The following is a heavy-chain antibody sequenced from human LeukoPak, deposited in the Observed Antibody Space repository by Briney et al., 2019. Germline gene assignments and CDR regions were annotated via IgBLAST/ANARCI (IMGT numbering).Heavy chain of an antibody. D-gene: IGHD3-16*01. V-gene: IGHV3-30*18. CDR1: GLAFSSYG. J-gene: IGHJ4*02. CDR3: AKDGGRFSGHTDY. Sequence: GGSLRLSCAASGLAFSSYGMHWIRQAPGKGLEWVAVISYDERNKFYAESVKGRFTISRDNSKNTLYLQIDSLRAEDTAVYYCAKDGGRFSGHTDYWGQGTLVSVSS. CDR2: ISYDERNK.